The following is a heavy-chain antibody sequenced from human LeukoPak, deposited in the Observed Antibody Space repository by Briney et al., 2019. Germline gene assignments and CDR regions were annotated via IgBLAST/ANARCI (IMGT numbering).Heavy chain of an antibody. J-gene: IGHJ4*02. CDR1: GFTFSNYA. Sequence: GGSLRLSCAASGFTFSNYAMSWVRQAPGKGLEWVSTISGSGGSTYYADSVKGRFTISSDNSKNTLYLQMNSLRAEDMAVYYCAEDDRGVDRGYLAAAWGPDYWGQGTLVTVSS. CDR3: AEDDRGVDRGYLAAAWGPDY. D-gene: IGHD2-2*03. CDR2: ISGSGGST. V-gene: IGHV3-23*01.